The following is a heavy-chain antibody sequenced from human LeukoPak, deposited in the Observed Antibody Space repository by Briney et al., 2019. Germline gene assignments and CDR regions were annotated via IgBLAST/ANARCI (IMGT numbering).Heavy chain of an antibody. CDR3: ARDAHAYYGMDV. V-gene: IGHV3-23*01. Sequence: GGSLRLSCAASGFTFSSYAMSWVRQAPGKGLEWVSAISGSGGSTYYADSVKGRFTISRDNAKNSLYLQMNSLRAEDTAVYYCARDAHAYYGMDVWGQGTTVTVSS. CDR1: GFTFSSYA. CDR2: ISGSGGST. J-gene: IGHJ6*02.